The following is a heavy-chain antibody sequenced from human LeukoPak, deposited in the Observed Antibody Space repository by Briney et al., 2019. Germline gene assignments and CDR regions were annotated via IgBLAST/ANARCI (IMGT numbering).Heavy chain of an antibody. CDR1: GGTFSSYA. Sequence: ASVKVSCKASGGTFSSYAIGWVRQAPGQGLEWMGGIIPIFGTANYAQKFQGRVTITTDESTSTAYMELSSLRSEDTAVYYCASAVVTPGAFDIWGQGTMVTVSS. D-gene: IGHD4-23*01. CDR2: IIPIFGTA. J-gene: IGHJ3*02. V-gene: IGHV1-69*05. CDR3: ASAVVTPGAFDI.